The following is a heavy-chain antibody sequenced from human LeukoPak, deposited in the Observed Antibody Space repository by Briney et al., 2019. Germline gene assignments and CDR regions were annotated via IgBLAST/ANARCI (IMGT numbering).Heavy chain of an antibody. CDR1: GFTVSTNY. D-gene: IGHD2-15*01. CDR3: ARGAYYCGGGNCLDY. V-gene: IGHV3-66*01. J-gene: IGHJ4*02. CDR2: IYSGGGT. Sequence: GGSLRLSCAVSGFTVSTNYMSWVRQAPGKGLEWVSIIYSGGGTNYADSVKGRFTISRDNSKNTLYLQMNNVRAEDTAVYHCARGAYYCGGGNCLDYWGQGTLVTVSS.